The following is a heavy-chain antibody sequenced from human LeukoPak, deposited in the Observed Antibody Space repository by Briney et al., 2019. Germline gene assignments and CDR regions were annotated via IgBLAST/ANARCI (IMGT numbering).Heavy chain of an antibody. CDR3: AKGDEVTMIVVHFDY. J-gene: IGHJ4*02. CDR1: GFTFSSYA. D-gene: IGHD3-22*01. V-gene: IGHV3-23*01. CDR2: ISGSGGST. Sequence: GGSLRLSCAASGFTFSSYAMSWVRQAPGKGLEWVPAISGSGGSTYYADSVKGRFTISRDNSKNTLYLQMNSLRAEDTAVYYCAKGDEVTMIVVHFDYWGQGTLVTVSS.